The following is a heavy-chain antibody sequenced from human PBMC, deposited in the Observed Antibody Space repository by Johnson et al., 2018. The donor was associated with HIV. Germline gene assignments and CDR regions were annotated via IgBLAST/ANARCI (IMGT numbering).Heavy chain of an antibody. Sequence: VQLVESGGGLVQPGGSLRLSCAASGFTFSSYAMSWVRQAPGKGLEWVSAISGSGGSTYYADSVKGRFTISRDNSKNTLYLQMNSLRAEDSAVNYCAKTFPLTAAGFPLNAFDIWGQGTMVTVSS. CDR3: AKTFPLTAAGFPLNAFDI. D-gene: IGHD6-13*01. V-gene: IGHV3-23*04. CDR2: ISGSGGST. CDR1: GFTFSSYA. J-gene: IGHJ3*02.